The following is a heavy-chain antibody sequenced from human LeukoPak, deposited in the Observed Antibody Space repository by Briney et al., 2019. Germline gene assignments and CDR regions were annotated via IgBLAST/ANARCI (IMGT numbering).Heavy chain of an antibody. CDR2: INWNGGST. V-gene: IGHV3-20*04. D-gene: IGHD1-26*01. CDR1: GFIFDDYG. CDR3: AKGVGATGAEFDY. Sequence: TGGSLRLSCAASGFIFDDYGMSWVRQAPGKGLEWVSGINWNGGSTGYADSVKGRFTISRDNSKNTLYLQMNSLRAEDTAVYYCAKGVGATGAEFDYWGQGTLVTVSS. J-gene: IGHJ4*02.